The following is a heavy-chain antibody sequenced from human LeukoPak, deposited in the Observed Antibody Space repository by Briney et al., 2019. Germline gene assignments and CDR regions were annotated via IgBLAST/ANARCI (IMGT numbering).Heavy chain of an antibody. Sequence: ASETLSLTCTVSGGSISSYYWSWIRQPPGKGLEWIGYIYYSGSTNYNPSLKSRVTISVDTSKNQFSLKLSSVTAADTAVYYCARGFYDSSGYYLGLLDYWGQGTLVTVSS. V-gene: IGHV4-59*01. D-gene: IGHD3-22*01. CDR1: GGSISSYY. J-gene: IGHJ4*02. CDR3: ARGFYDSSGYYLGLLDY. CDR2: IYYSGST.